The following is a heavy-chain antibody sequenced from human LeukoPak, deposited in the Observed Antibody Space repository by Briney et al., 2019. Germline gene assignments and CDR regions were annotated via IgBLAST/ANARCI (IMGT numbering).Heavy chain of an antibody. CDR3: ARLSTGPVGAFDI. D-gene: IGHD7-27*01. CDR1: GYSIRSAYY. CDR2: IFHSGNT. V-gene: IGHV4-38-2*01. Sequence: SETLSLTCAVSGYSIRSAYYWGWSRQPQGRGREWIGNIFHSGNTYYNPSLKRRVTISVDTSNNQFSLKLSSVTAADTAVYYCARLSTGPVGAFDIWGQGTMVTVSS. J-gene: IGHJ3*02.